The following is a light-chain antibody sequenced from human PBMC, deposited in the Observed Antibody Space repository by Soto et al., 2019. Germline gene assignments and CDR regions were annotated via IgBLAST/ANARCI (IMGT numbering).Light chain of an antibody. J-gene: IGKJ1*01. CDR2: WAS. Sequence: DIVMTQSPDSLAVSLGERATINCKSSQSVLYSSNNKNYLAWYQQRPGQPPKLLIYWASTRQSGVPDRFSGSGSGTDFPLTISSLQAEDVAVYYCHQYYTTPWTFGQGTKVEIK. CDR1: QSVLYSSNNKNY. CDR3: HQYYTTPWT. V-gene: IGKV4-1*01.